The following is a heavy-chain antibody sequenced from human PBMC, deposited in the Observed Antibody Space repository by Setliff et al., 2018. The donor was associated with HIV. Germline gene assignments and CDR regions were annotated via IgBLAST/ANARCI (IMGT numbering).Heavy chain of an antibody. CDR3: SRKEVIGPRRLYYYLDL. Sequence: LSETLSLTCAASGCSINSGFSRAWIRQPPGQGPQWIGSIYQSGSIIYNPSLKSRVTMSVDTSQNQVSLDLESVTAADTAVYYCSRKEVIGPRRLYYYLDLWGRGTLVTVSS. CDR2: IYQSGSI. V-gene: IGHV4-38-2*01. CDR1: GCSINSGFS. D-gene: IGHD6-6*01. J-gene: IGHJ2*01.